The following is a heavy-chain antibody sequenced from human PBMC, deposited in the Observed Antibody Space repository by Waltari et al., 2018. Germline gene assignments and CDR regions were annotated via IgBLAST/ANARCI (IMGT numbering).Heavy chain of an antibody. CDR3: VRDDYDSEGNYNYFDS. V-gene: IGHV1-2*02. D-gene: IGHD3-22*01. Sequence: QVQLVQSGADVKKPGASLKFSCKASGYRFTAYYFHWVRQAPGQGLEWMGWSKPSSGDTNYAQKLQGRVTMTRDMSISTAYMELSSLRSDDTAVYYCVRDDYDSEGNYNYFDSWGQGTLVIVSS. CDR1: GYRFTAYY. CDR2: SKPSSGDT. J-gene: IGHJ5*01.